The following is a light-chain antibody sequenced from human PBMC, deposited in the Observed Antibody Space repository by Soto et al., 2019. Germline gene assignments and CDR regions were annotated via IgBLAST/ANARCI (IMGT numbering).Light chain of an antibody. CDR2: DVS. Sequence: QSALTQPRSVSGSPGQSVTISCTGTSSDVGGYNYVSWYQQHPGKAPKLMIYDVSKRPSGVPDRFSGFKSGYTASLTISGLQAEDEADYSCCSHAGSYIYVFGTGTKVTVL. J-gene: IGLJ1*01. V-gene: IGLV2-11*01. CDR3: CSHAGSYIYV. CDR1: SSDVGGYNY.